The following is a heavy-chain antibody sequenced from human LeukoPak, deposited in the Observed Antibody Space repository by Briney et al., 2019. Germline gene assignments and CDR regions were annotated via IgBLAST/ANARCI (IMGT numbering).Heavy chain of an antibody. CDR1: GFTFGNYA. CDR2: IIGSGSTT. Sequence: GGSLRLSCAASGFTFGNYAMSWVRQGPGKGLEWVSSIIGSGSTTYYADSVRGRFTISRDNSENTLFLRMSSLRAEDTAIYYCAKSLEYSTSGKVDYWGQGTLVTVSS. CDR3: AKSLEYSTSGKVDY. V-gene: IGHV3-23*01. D-gene: IGHD3-10*01. J-gene: IGHJ4*02.